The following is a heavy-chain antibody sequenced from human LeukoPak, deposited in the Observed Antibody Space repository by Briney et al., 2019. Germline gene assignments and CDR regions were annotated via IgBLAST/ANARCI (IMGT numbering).Heavy chain of an antibody. V-gene: IGHV3-9*01. J-gene: IGHJ3*01. Sequence: PGGSLRLSCAASGFSLDDYAMHWVRQAPGQGLEWVSSISWDGRNMAYAASVKGRFTISGDNAQNSLYLQMYSLKIEDTAFYYCIKDMGFDLLKDAFDVWGQGMLVTVSS. D-gene: IGHD1-26*01. CDR2: ISWDGRNM. CDR1: GFSLDDYA. CDR3: IKDMGFDLLKDAFDV.